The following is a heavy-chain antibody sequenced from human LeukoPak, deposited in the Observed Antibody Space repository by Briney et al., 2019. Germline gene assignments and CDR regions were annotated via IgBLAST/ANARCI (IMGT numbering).Heavy chain of an antibody. J-gene: IGHJ3*02. CDR2: INAGNGNT. D-gene: IGHD2-15*01. CDR1: GYTFTSYA. V-gene: IGHV1-3*01. CDR3: ARGTGYCSGGSCDAFDI. Sequence: ASVKVSCKASGYTFTSYAMHWVRQAPGQRLEWMGWINAGNGNTKYSQKFQGRVTITRDTSASTAYMELSSLRSEDTAVYYCARGTGYCSGGSCDAFDIWGQGTMVTVSS.